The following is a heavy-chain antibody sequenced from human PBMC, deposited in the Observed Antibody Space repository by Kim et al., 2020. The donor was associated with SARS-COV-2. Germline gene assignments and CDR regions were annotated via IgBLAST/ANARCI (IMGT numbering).Heavy chain of an antibody. CDR3: AREYGNSYRYYFDY. D-gene: IGHD5-18*01. CDR2: IWYDGSNK. Sequence: GGSLRLSCAASGFTFSSYGMHWVRQAPGKGLEWVAVIWYDGSNKYYADSVKGRFTISRDNSKNTLYLQMNSLRAEDTAVYYCAREYGNSYRYYFDYWGQGTLVTVSS. V-gene: IGHV3-33*08. J-gene: IGHJ4*02. CDR1: GFTFSSYG.